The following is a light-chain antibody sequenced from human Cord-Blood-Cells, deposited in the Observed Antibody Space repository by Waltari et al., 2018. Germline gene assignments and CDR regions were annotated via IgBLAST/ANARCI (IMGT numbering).Light chain of an antibody. V-gene: IGLV2-8*01. CDR3: SSYAGSNNWV. Sequence: QSALTQPPSASGSHGQSVTISCTGTSSDVGGYNYVSWYQQHPGKAPKLMIYEVSNRPSGVPGRFSGSKAGNTASLTVAGLQAEDEADYYCSSYAGSNNWVFGGGTKLTVL. CDR2: EVS. J-gene: IGLJ3*02. CDR1: SSDVGGYNY.